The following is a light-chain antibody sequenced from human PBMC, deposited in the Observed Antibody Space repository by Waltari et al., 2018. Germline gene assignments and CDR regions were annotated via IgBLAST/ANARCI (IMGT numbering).Light chain of an antibody. CDR3: EQGNGYPIT. Sequence: DIQLTQSPSFLSASVEDRVTITCRASQGISSYLVWYQQKPGKAPKVLISAASALHSGVPSRFSGSGSETQFTLTISSLQPGDGATYYGEQGNGYPITFGGGTKGEIK. J-gene: IGKJ4*01. V-gene: IGKV1-9*01. CDR1: QGISSY. CDR2: AAS.